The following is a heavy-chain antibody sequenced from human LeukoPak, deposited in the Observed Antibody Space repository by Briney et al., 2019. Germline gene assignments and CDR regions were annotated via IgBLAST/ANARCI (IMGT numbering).Heavy chain of an antibody. V-gene: IGHV1-24*01. J-gene: IGHJ4*02. CDR2: FDPEDGET. D-gene: IGHD3-10*01. Sequence: GASVKVSCKVSGYTLTELSMHWVRQAPGKGLEWMGGFDPEDGETIYAQKFQGRVTMTEDTSTDTAYMELSSLRSEDTAVYYCATVPLMVRGVNPFDYWGQGTLVTVSS. CDR3: ATVPLMVRGVNPFDY. CDR1: GYTLTELS.